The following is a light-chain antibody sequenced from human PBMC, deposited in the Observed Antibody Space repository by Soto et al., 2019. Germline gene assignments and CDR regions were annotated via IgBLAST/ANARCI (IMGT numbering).Light chain of an antibody. CDR1: SSDVGSYNR. J-gene: IGLJ3*02. Sequence: QSALTQPPSVSGSPGQSVTISCTGTSSDVGSYNRVSWYQQPPGTPPKLMIYDVSSRPSGVPDRCSGSKSGNTSSLTISGLQTEDEAEYYCSLQTSSTTWVFGEGTKVTVL. V-gene: IGLV2-18*01. CDR3: SLQTSSTTWV. CDR2: DVS.